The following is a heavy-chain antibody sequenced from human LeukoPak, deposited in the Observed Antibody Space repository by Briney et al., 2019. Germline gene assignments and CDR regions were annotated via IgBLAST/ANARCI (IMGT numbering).Heavy chain of an antibody. Sequence: SETLSLTCAVSGGSISSGGYSWSWIRQPPGKGLEWIGYIYHSGSTYYNPSLKSRVTISVDTSKNQFSLKLSSVTAADTAVYYCARQYDTAMKPFDYWGQGTLVTVSS. CDR3: ARQYDTAMKPFDY. J-gene: IGHJ4*02. CDR2: IYHSGST. V-gene: IGHV4-30-2*03. D-gene: IGHD5-18*01. CDR1: GGSISSGGYS.